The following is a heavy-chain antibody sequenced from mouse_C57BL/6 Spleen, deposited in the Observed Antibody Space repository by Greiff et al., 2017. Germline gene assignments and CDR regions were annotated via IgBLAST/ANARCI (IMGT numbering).Heavy chain of an antibody. CDR2: IYPGDGDT. J-gene: IGHJ4*01. CDR3: ASPYYYGSSYAMDY. D-gene: IGHD1-1*01. Sequence: VQLVESGPELVKPGASVKISCKASGYAFSSSWMNWVKQRPGKGLEWIGRIYPGDGDTNYNGKFKGKATLTADKSSSTAYMQLSSLTSEDSAVYFCASPYYYGSSYAMDYWGQGTSVTVSS. V-gene: IGHV1-82*01. CDR1: GYAFSSSW.